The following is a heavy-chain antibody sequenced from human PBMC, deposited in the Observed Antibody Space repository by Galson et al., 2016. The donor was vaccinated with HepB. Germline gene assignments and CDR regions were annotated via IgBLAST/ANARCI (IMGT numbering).Heavy chain of an antibody. Sequence: TLSLTCAVSGGSISSNGYSWSWIRQPPGKGLEWIGYMYHSGTSYYNPSLKSRVTMSVDRSKNQFSLNLGSVTAADTAVYYCARGSGWVEYGDYVWFDPWGQGTLVTVSS. D-gene: IGHD4-17*01. V-gene: IGHV4-30-2*01. J-gene: IGHJ5*02. CDR2: MYHSGTS. CDR3: ARGSGWVEYGDYVWFDP. CDR1: GGSISSNGYS.